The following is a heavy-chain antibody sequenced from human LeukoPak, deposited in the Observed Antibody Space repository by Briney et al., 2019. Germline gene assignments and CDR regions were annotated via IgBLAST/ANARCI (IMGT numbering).Heavy chain of an antibody. Sequence: SETLSLTCTVSGGSVSSGSYYWSWIRQPPGKGLEWIGYIYYSGSTNYNPSLKSRVTISVDTSKNQFSLKLSSVTAADTAVYYCARDGVVRGYYYGMDVWGEGTTVTVSS. CDR3: ARDGVVRGYYYGMDV. CDR2: IYYSGST. CDR1: GGSVSSGSYY. D-gene: IGHD3-10*01. V-gene: IGHV4-61*01. J-gene: IGHJ6*04.